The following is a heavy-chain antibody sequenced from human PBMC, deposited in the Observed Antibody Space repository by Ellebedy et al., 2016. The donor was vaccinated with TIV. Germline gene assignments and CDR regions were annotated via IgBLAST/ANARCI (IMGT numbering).Heavy chain of an antibody. CDR1: GFTFSSYS. D-gene: IGHD3-10*01. CDR3: ARGGGSRLSHSFDI. V-gene: IGHV3-48*04. CDR2: IGSTITTI. J-gene: IGHJ3*02. Sequence: GESLKISCAASGFTFSSYSMNWVRQAPGKGLAWVSYIGSTITTIYYADSVKGRFTISRANAKNSLYLPMNSLRAEDTAVYYCARGGGSRLSHSFDIWGQGTMVTVSS.